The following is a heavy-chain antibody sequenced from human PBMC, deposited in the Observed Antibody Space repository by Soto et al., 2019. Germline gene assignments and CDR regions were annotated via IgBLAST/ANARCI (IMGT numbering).Heavy chain of an antibody. D-gene: IGHD3-3*01. CDR3: AKLLWFWNAFYFDY. Sequence: EVQLLESGGGLVQPGESLKLSCAASGFTFSDYAMSWVRQAPGKGLEWVSAITSSGDGTYYADSVRGRFTISRDDSKSTLYLQINSLRAEDTAVYYCAKLLWFWNAFYFDYWGQGTLVTVSS. J-gene: IGHJ4*02. CDR1: GFTFSDYA. V-gene: IGHV3-23*01. CDR2: ITSSGDGT.